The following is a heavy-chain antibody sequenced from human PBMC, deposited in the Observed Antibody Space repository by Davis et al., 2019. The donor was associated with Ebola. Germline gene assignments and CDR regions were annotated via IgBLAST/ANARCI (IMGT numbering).Heavy chain of an antibody. CDR3: ARVVAGFDY. CDR2: IYYSGST. D-gene: IGHD6-19*01. CDR1: GGSISSSSYY. V-gene: IGHV4-39*07. J-gene: IGHJ4*02. Sequence: GSLRLSCTVSGGSISSSSYYWGWIRQPPGKGLEWIGYIYYSGSTYYNPSLKSRVTIAVDTSKNQFSLKLSSVTAADTAVYYCARVVAGFDYWGQGTLVTVSS.